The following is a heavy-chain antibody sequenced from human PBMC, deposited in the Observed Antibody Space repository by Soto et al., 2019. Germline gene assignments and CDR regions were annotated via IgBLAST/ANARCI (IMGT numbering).Heavy chain of an antibody. CDR3: ARGSSYYDSSGYLPDYYYYGMDV. V-gene: IGHV4-34*01. J-gene: IGHJ6*02. D-gene: IGHD3-22*01. CDR2: INHSGST. CDR1: GGSFSGYY. Sequence: SETLSLTCAVYGGSFSGYYWSWIRQPPGKGLEWIGEINHSGSTNYNPSLKSRVTISVDTSKNQFSLKLSSVTAADTAVYYCARGSSYYDSSGYLPDYYYYGMDVWGQGTTVTVS.